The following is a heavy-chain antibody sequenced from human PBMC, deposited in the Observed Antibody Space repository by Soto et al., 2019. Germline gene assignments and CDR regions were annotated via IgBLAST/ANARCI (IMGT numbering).Heavy chain of an antibody. V-gene: IGHV5-51*01. CDR3: ARPLGYCSSTICSPIDY. J-gene: IGHJ4*02. CDR2: IYPCDSDT. D-gene: IGHD2-2*01. Sequence: GESLKISCKGSGYSFTSYWIGWVRQMPGKGLEWMGIIYPCDSDTRYSPSFQGQVTISADKSISTAYLQWSSLKASDTAMYYCARPLGYCSSTICSPIDYWGQGTLVTVSS. CDR1: GYSFTSYW.